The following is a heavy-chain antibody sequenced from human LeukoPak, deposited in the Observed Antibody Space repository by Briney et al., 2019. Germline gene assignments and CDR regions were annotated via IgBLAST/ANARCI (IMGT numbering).Heavy chain of an antibody. CDR2: INPSGGST. J-gene: IGHJ3*02. D-gene: IGHD3-10*01. CDR1: GYTFTRYY. V-gene: IGHV1-46*01. CDR3: ARVRSPLWFGELDAFDI. Sequence: ASVKVSCKASGYTFTRYYMHWVRQAPGQGLEWMGIINPSGGSTSYAQKFQGRVTMTRGMSTSTVYMELSSLRSEDTAVYYCARVRSPLWFGELDAFDIWGQGTMVTVSS.